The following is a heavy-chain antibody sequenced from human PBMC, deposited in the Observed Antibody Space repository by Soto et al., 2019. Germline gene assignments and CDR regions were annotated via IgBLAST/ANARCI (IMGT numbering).Heavy chain of an antibody. CDR1: GDSVSSVAAH. J-gene: IGHJ6*02. V-gene: IGHV4-61*08. CDR3: ARLDWSTSKRGG. D-gene: IGHD3-9*01. Sequence: QGQLQESGPGLLKPSETLSLTCTVSGDSVSSVAAHWTWIRQSPGKGLEWIGYIYHNATADCNPSLKSRVSISVDTSKNQFSLKRTSATTADTAVYYCARLDWSTSKRGGWGQGTTVNVSS. CDR2: IYHNATA.